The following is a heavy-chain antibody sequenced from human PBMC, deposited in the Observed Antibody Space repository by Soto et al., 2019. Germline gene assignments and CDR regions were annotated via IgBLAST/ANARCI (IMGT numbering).Heavy chain of an antibody. D-gene: IGHD3-10*01. J-gene: IGHJ4*02. V-gene: IGHV1-69*04. CDR1: GGTFSSYT. CDR3: ARDLTGGSGSYPKSFDY. CDR2: IIPILGIA. Sequence: SVKVSCKASGGTFSSYTISWVRQAPGQGLEWMGRIIPILGIANYAQKFQGRVTITADKSTSTAYMELSSLRSEDTAVYYCARDLTGGSGSYPKSFDYWGQGTLVTVSS.